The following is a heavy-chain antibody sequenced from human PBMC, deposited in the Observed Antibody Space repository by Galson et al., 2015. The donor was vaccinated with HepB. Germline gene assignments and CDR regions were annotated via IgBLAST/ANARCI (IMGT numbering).Heavy chain of an antibody. CDR1: GFTFSSYA. CDR3: ARGLGTRFSNSWYFYDGMDV. CDR2: ISSTGTTM. V-gene: IGHV3-48*01. J-gene: IGHJ6*02. Sequence: SLRLSCAASGFTFSSYAMSWVRQAPGKGLESVSYISSTGTTMYYADSAKGRFTISRDNAQNSLYLQMNSLGAGDSALYYCARGLGTRFSNSWYFYDGMDVWGQGTTVIVSS. D-gene: IGHD2/OR15-2a*01.